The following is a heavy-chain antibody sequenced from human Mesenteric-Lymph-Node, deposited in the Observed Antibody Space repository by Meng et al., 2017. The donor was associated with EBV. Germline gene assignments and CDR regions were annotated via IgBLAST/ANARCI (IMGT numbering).Heavy chain of an antibody. V-gene: IGHV2-5*01. J-gene: IGHJ4*02. Sequence: QITLKESGPTLVKPTQTRILTCTFSGFSLCTSGVGVGWSRQPPGKALEWLALIYWYDEKRYSRSLKRRLTITKDTSKNQVVLTMTNMDPVDTATYYCAHRGVGNSLDYWGQGTLVTVSS. D-gene: IGHD7-27*01. CDR3: AHRGVGNSLDY. CDR1: GFSLCTSGVG. CDR2: IYWYDEK.